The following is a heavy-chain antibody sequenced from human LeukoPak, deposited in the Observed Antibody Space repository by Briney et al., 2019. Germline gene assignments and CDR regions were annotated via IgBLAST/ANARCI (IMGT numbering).Heavy chain of an antibody. CDR3: AKTPTALVRGGYYFDS. CDR1: GGSFSDYY. J-gene: IGHJ4*02. D-gene: IGHD6-6*01. V-gene: IGHV4-34*01. CDR2: INHSGST. Sequence: PSETLSLTCAVYGGSFSDYYWNWIRQLPGKGLEWIGEINHSGSTNYNPSLKTRVTISVDTSKNQFSLKLNFVTAADTAVYFCAKTPTALVRGGYYFDSWGQGTLVTVSS.